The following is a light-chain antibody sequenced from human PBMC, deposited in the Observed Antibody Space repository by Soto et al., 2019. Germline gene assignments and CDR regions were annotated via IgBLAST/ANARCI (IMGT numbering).Light chain of an antibody. CDR1: QDISNY. CDR3: QQYDNLPLT. Sequence: LQMTQSPSSLSASVGDRVTITCQASQDISNYLNWYQQKPGKAPKLLIYDASNLETGVPSRFSGSGSGTEFTFTISSLQPADIATYYCQQYDNLPLTFGGGTKVEIK. V-gene: IGKV1-33*01. CDR2: DAS. J-gene: IGKJ4*01.